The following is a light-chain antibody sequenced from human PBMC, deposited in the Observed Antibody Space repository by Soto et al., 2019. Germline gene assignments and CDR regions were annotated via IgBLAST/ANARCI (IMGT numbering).Light chain of an antibody. V-gene: IGLV2-14*01. J-gene: IGLJ2*01. Sequence: QSALTQPASVSGSPGQSITISCTGTSSDVGDYNYVSWYQQHPGNAPKLIVYEVSHRLSGVSDRFSGSKSGHTASLTISGLQDDDEADYYCSSSITNIMVVFGGGTKLTVL. CDR2: EVS. CDR3: SSSITNIMVV. CDR1: SSDVGDYNY.